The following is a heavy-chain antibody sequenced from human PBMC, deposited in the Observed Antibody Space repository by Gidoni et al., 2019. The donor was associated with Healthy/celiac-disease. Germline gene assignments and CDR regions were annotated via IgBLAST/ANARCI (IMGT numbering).Heavy chain of an antibody. CDR1: GFTFSSYA. CDR3: ARDFRYFDL. J-gene: IGHJ2*01. Sequence: QVQLVASGGGVVQPGRSLRLSCAASGFTFSSYAMHWVRQAPGKGLEWVAVISYDGSNKYYADSVKGRFTISRDNSKNTLYLQMNSLRAEDTAVYYCARDFRYFDLWGRGTLVTVSS. V-gene: IGHV3-30-3*01. CDR2: ISYDGSNK.